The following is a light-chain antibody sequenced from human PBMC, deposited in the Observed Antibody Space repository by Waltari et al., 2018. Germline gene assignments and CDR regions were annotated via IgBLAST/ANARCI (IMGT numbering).Light chain of an antibody. CDR3: NSYTGSSSWV. CDR1: SRDVGFYNY. CDR2: DVS. Sequence: QSALTQPTSVSESPGQSITISCTGPSRDVGFYNYVSWYQKYPGKVPQLLIYDVSDRPSVVSSLFSGAKSGNTASLTISGLQADDEADYYCNSYTGSSSWVFGGGTKLTVL. J-gene: IGLJ3*02. V-gene: IGLV2-14*01.